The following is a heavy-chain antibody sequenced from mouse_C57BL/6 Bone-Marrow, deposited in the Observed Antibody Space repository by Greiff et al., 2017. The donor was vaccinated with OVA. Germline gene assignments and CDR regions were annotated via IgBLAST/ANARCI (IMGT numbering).Heavy chain of an antibody. Sequence: EVQGVESGGGLVKPGGSLKLSCAASGFTFSSYAMSWVRQTPEKRLEWVATISDGGSYTYYPDNVKGRFTISRNNAKNNLYQQMSHLKSEDTAMYYCARGKDYSNLAWFAYWGQGTLVTVSA. CDR2: ISDGGSYT. D-gene: IGHD2-5*01. V-gene: IGHV5-4*01. J-gene: IGHJ3*01. CDR1: GFTFSSYA. CDR3: ARGKDYSNLAWFAY.